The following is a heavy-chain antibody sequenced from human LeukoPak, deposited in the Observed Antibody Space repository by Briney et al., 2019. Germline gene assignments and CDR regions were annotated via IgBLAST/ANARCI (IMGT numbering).Heavy chain of an antibody. D-gene: IGHD5-18*01. CDR1: GFTFSSYG. V-gene: IGHV3-30*02. CDR2: IWYDGSNK. J-gene: IGHJ4*02. CDR3: VKDWVYSYGPVGGYYFDY. Sequence: SGGSLRLSCAASGFTFSSYGMHWVRQAPGKGLEWVAVIWYDGSNKYYADSVKGRFTISRDNSKNTLYLQMSSLRAEDTAVYYCVKDWVYSYGPVGGYYFDYWGQGTLVTVSS.